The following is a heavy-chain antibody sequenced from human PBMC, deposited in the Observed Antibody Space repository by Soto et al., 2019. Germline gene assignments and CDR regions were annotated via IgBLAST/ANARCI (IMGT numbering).Heavy chain of an antibody. Sequence: PSETLSPTCTVSGGSVSSGSYYWSSIRQPPGKGLEWIGYINYSGSTKYNPSLKSRVSLSADTSTNQISLKLSSVTAADTAVYYCARNPRGYGDYDCWGQGTXVTVSS. CDR1: GGSVSSGSYY. CDR2: INYSGST. J-gene: IGHJ4*02. D-gene: IGHD3-3*01. CDR3: ARNPRGYGDYDC. V-gene: IGHV4-61*01.